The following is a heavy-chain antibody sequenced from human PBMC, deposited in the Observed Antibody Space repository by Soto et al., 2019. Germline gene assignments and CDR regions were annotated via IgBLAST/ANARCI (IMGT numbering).Heavy chain of an antibody. J-gene: IGHJ6*03. V-gene: IGHV4-34*01. D-gene: IGHD2-15*01. CDR1: GGSFSGYY. CDR2: INHSGST. Sequence: SETLSLTCAVYGGSFSGYYWSWIRQPPGKGLEWIRQINHSGSTYYNPSLKSRVTISVDTSKNQFSLKLSSVTAADTAVYYCARGYCSGGSCYSGYYYYYYMDVWGKGNPGHRLL. CDR3: ARGYCSGGSCYSGYYYYYYMDV.